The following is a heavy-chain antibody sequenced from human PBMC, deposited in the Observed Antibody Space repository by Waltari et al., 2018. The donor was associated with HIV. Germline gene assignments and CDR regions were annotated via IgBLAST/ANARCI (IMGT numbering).Heavy chain of an antibody. Sequence: QVQLVQSGAEVKKPGSSVKVSCKASGGTFSSYAISWVRQAPGQGLEWMGGIIPSFGTANYAQKFQGRVTITADESTSTAYMELSSLRSEDTAVYYCASGWSGYYTSFPTFFGMDVWGQGTTVTVSS. CDR2: IIPSFGTA. CDR1: GGTFSSYA. D-gene: IGHD3-3*01. CDR3: ASGWSGYYTSFPTFFGMDV. V-gene: IGHV1-69*01. J-gene: IGHJ6*02.